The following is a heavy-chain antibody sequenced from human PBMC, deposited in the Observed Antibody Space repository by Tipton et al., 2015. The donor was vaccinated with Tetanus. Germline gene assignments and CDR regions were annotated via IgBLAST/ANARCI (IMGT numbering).Heavy chain of an antibody. CDR1: GFTSESHY. CDR3: ARRSLTNYGLDV. V-gene: IGHV3-74*01. CDR2: INLDGRRT. J-gene: IGHJ6*02. D-gene: IGHD1-1*01. Sequence: SLRLSCAASGFTSESHYMHWVRQTPGKGLLWISRINLDGRRTNYADSVKGRFTISRDNAKNTVYLQMNSLRAEDTAVYFCARRSLTNYGLDVWGQGTPVTVSS.